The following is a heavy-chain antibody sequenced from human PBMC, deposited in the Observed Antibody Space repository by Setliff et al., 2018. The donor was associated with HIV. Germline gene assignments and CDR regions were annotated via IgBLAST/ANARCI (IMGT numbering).Heavy chain of an antibody. CDR2: IIPIYGTP. D-gene: IGHD1-20*01. CDR1: GYTFTGYY. Sequence: SVKVSCKASGYTFTGYYVHWVRQAPGQGPEWMGGIIPIYGTPNYAQRFQGRVTITADESTSTAYMDLSSLTSDDTAVYYCARGQTTNNIKAEAFDIWGQGTLVTVSS. V-gene: IGHV1-69*13. J-gene: IGHJ3*02. CDR3: ARGQTTNNIKAEAFDI.